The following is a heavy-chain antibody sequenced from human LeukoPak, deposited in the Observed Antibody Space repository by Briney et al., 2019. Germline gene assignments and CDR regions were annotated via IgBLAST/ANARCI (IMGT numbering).Heavy chain of an antibody. J-gene: IGHJ4*02. CDR3: ARELSQIVWGGLDY. D-gene: IGHD2-21*01. CDR1: RFIFTSYA. V-gene: IGHV3-30-3*01. Sequence: GGSLRLSCEASRFIFTSYAMHWVRQAPGKGLEWVAVIQNDASTENFADSVKGRFTISRDNSKNTVFLQMNSLRVEDTAVYYCARELSQIVWGGLDYGGQGTLVSVSS. CDR2: IQNDASTE.